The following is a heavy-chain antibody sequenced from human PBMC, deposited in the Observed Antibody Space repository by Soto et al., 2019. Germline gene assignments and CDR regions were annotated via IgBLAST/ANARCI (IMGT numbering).Heavy chain of an antibody. J-gene: IGHJ4*02. V-gene: IGHV1-69*08. D-gene: IGHD2-15*01. CDR3: ARDGLGYCSGGSCSLGY. CDR2: IIPILGIA. Sequence: QVQLVQSGAEVKKPGSSVKVSCKASGGTFSGYTISWVRQAPGQGLEWMGRIIPILGIANYAQKFQGRVTITADKSTSTAYMELSSLRSEDTAVYYCARDGLGYCSGGSCSLGYWGQGTLVTVSS. CDR1: GGTFSGYT.